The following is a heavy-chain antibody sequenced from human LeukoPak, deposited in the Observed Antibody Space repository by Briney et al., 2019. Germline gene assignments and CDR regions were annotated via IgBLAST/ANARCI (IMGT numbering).Heavy chain of an antibody. D-gene: IGHD3-3*01. CDR1: GFTFSSYW. Sequence: GGSLRLSCAASGFTFSSYWMSWVRQAPGKGLEWVANIKQDGSEKYYVDSVKGRFTISRDEAKNSLYLQMNSLRAEDTAVYYCARDRSQGYYDFWSGYSGDYYFDYWGQGTLVTVSS. V-gene: IGHV3-7*01. CDR3: ARDRSQGYYDFWSGYSGDYYFDY. J-gene: IGHJ4*02. CDR2: IKQDGSEK.